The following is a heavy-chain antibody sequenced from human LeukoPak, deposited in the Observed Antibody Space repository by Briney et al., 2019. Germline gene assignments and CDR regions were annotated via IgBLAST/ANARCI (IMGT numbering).Heavy chain of an antibody. V-gene: IGHV3-11*01. Sequence: GGSLRLSCAASGFTFSDYYMSWIRQAPGKGLEWVSYISTSGYTINYADSVKGRFTISRDNAKNSLYLQMNSLKTEDTAVYYCTREGGLLTFDPWGQGTLVTVSS. J-gene: IGHJ5*02. CDR2: ISTSGYTI. CDR1: GFTFSDYY. D-gene: IGHD2-15*01. CDR3: TREGGLLTFDP.